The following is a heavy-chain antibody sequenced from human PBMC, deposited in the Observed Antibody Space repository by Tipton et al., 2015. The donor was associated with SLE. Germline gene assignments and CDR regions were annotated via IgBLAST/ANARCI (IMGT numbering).Heavy chain of an antibody. CDR2: IYYSGSS. J-gene: IGHJ4*02. CDR3: ARVSAPLPAAIEHFDY. D-gene: IGHD2-2*02. CDR1: GGSISSSNYY. Sequence: TLSLTCTVSGGSISSSNYYWSWIRQPPGKGLEWIGYIYYSGSSYYDPSLKSRVSMSVDTSNDQFSLNLSSVTAADTAVYYCARVSAPLPAAIEHFDYWGQGTLVTVSS. V-gene: IGHV4-30-4*08.